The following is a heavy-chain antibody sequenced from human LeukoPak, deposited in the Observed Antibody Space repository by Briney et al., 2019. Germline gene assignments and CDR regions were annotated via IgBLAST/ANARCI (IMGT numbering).Heavy chain of an antibody. V-gene: IGHV3-73*01. J-gene: IGHJ5*02. CDR1: GFTFSGSA. D-gene: IGHD1-26*01. CDR3: TRESGTYNWLDP. Sequence: GGSLRLSCAASGFTFSGSAIHWVRQSSGKGLEWVGHIDKKDNFYATTSAASVTGRFTISRDDSKNTAYLQMNSLRTEDTALYYCTRESGTYNWLDPWGKGTLVTVSS. CDR2: IDKKDNFYAT.